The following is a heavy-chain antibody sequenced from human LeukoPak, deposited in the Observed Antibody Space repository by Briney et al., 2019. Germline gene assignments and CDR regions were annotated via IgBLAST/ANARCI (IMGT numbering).Heavy chain of an antibody. V-gene: IGHV3-9*01. CDR2: ISWNSGSI. D-gene: IGHD3-22*01. CDR3: ARVLGSGYPTYYFDY. Sequence: GGSLRLSCAASGFTFDDYAMHWVRQAPGKGLEWVSGISWNSGSIGYADSVKGRFTISRDNAKNSLYLQMNSLRAEDTALYYCARVLGSGYPTYYFDYWGQGTLVTVSS. CDR1: GFTFDDYA. J-gene: IGHJ4*02.